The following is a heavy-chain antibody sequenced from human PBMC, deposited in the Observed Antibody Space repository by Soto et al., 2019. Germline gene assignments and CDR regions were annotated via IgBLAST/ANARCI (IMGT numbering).Heavy chain of an antibody. D-gene: IGHD6-19*01. V-gene: IGHV4-39*01. CDR1: GGSISSSSYY. J-gene: IGHJ5*02. CDR3: ARPRVAVAGDWFDP. Sequence: QLQLQESGPGLVKPSETLSLTCTVSGGSISSSSYYWGWIRQPPGKGLEWIGSIYYSGSTYYNPSLKSRVTLSVDTSKNQFSLKLSSVTAADTAVYYCARPRVAVAGDWFDPWGQGTLVTVSS. CDR2: IYYSGST.